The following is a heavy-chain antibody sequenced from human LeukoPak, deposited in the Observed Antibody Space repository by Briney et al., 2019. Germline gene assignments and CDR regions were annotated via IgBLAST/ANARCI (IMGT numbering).Heavy chain of an antibody. CDR2: ISGSGDNT. CDR1: GFTFSSYA. V-gene: IGHV3-23*01. Sequence: GGSLRLSCAASGFTFSSYAMSWVRQPPGKGLEWVSGISGSGDNTNYADSVKGRFTISRDNAKNTLYLQMNSLRAEDTALYYCARDPIGYSYIDYWGQGTLVTVSS. D-gene: IGHD5-18*01. CDR3: ARDPIGYSYIDY. J-gene: IGHJ4*02.